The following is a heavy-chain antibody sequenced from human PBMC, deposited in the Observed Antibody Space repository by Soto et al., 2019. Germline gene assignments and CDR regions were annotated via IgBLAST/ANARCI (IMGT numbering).Heavy chain of an antibody. J-gene: IGHJ6*03. Sequence: EVQLVESGGGLVQPGGSLRLSCAASGFTFSSYWMHWVRQAPGKGLVWVSRINSDGSSTSYADSVKGRFTISRDNAKNTLYRQMNSLRAEDTAVYYCARDGVDIVVVPAAPPVPYYYYMDVWGKGTTVTVSS. CDR1: GFTFSSYW. CDR3: ARDGVDIVVVPAAPPVPYYYYMDV. CDR2: INSDGSST. D-gene: IGHD2-2*01. V-gene: IGHV3-74*01.